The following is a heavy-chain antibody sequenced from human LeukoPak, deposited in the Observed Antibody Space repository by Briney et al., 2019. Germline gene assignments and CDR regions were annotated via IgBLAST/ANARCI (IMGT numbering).Heavy chain of an antibody. CDR2: ISSSGSTI. CDR1: GFTFSDYY. J-gene: IGHJ4*02. D-gene: IGHD6-13*01. Sequence: GGSLRLSCAASGFTFSDYYMSWIRQAPGKGLEWVSYISSSGSTIYYADSVKGRFTISRDNAKNSLYLQMNSLRAENTAVYYCASDSSSWLKVDYWGQGTLVTVSS. V-gene: IGHV3-11*01. CDR3: ASDSSSWLKVDY.